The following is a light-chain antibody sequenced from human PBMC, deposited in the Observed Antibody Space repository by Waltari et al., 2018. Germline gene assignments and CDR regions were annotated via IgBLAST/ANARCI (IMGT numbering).Light chain of an antibody. Sequence: EIVMTQSPATLSVSPGERATLSCRASQSLSDNLAWYQQKPGQAPRLLIYGASTRCTGIPARFSGSGSGTDFTLTISSLQSEDFAIYYCQQYNTWPPITFGQGTRVEIK. J-gene: IGKJ5*01. V-gene: IGKV3-15*01. CDR3: QQYNTWPPIT. CDR1: QSLSDN. CDR2: GAS.